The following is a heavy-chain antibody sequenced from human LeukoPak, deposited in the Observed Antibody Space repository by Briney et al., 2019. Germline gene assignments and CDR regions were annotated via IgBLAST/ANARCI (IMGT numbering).Heavy chain of an antibody. Sequence: SETLSLTRTVSGGSISSYYWSWIRQPAGKGLEWIGRIYTSGSTNYNPSLKSRVTMSVDTSKNQFSLKLSSVTAADTAVYYCAGAKLYYYGSGSYYHGYNWFDPWGQGTLVTVSS. CDR2: IYTSGST. CDR3: AGAKLYYYGSGSYYHGYNWFDP. V-gene: IGHV4-4*07. D-gene: IGHD3-10*01. CDR1: GGSISSYY. J-gene: IGHJ5*02.